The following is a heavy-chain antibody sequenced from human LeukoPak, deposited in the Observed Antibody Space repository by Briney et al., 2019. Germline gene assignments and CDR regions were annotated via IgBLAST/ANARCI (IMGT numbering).Heavy chain of an antibody. CDR3: AKVYRAKYSSSWYSYYFDY. CDR2: ISYDGSNK. J-gene: IGHJ4*02. D-gene: IGHD6-13*01. Sequence: GGSLRLSCAASGFTFSSYSMNWVRQAPGKGREGVAVISYDGSNKYYADSVKGRLTISRDNSPIPLYLQMNSLRAEDTAVYYCAKVYRAKYSSSWYSYYFDYWGQGTLVTVSS. CDR1: GFTFSSYS. V-gene: IGHV3-30*18.